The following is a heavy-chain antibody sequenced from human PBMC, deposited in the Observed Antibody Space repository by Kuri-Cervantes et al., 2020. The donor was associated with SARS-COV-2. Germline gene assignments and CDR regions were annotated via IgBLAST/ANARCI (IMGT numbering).Heavy chain of an antibody. J-gene: IGHJ4*02. CDR1: GSSISSGYY. Sequence: SETLSLTCTVSGSSISSGYYWGWIRQSPGKGLEWIGSIYQNGRTFYNPSLKSRVALSVETSRNQFSLKLSSVTAADTAIYYCARHRRSGTVYFDFWGQGTLVTVSS. CDR3: ARHRRSGTVYFDF. D-gene: IGHD1-1*01. CDR2: IYQNGRT. V-gene: IGHV4-38-2*02.